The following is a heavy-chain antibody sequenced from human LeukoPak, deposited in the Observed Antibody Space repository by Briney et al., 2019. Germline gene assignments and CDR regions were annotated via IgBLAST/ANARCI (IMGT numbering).Heavy chain of an antibody. CDR2: ISGDST. J-gene: IGHJ4*02. D-gene: IGHD1-26*01. V-gene: IGHV3-43*02. Sequence: PGGSLRLSCAASGFTFDDYAMHWVRQAPGKGLEWVSLISGDSTYYADSVKGRFTISRDNSKNSLYLQMNSLRTEDTALYYCAKSRATDFDYWRQGTLVTVSS. CDR1: GFTFDDYA. CDR3: AKSRATDFDY.